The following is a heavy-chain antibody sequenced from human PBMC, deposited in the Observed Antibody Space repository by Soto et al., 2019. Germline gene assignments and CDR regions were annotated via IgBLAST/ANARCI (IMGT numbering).Heavy chain of an antibody. Sequence: QVQLVQSGAEVKKPGSSVRVSCETSGGTFSSYTISWVRQAPGQGLEWMGRSNPIPDITQYAQKFQGRVTITADKSTNTAYMEFNSLRPEDRAVYYCAKDYWSTMTPVFDSWGQGTLVTVSS. CDR3: AKDYWSTMTPVFDS. CDR1: GGTFSSYT. V-gene: IGHV1-69*02. D-gene: IGHD3-3*01. J-gene: IGHJ4*02. CDR2: SNPIPDIT.